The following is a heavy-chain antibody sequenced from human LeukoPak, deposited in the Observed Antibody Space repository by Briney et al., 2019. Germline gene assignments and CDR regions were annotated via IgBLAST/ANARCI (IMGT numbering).Heavy chain of an antibody. J-gene: IGHJ3*02. Sequence: GGSLRLSCADSGFTFSSYSMNWVRQAPGKGLEWVSSISSSSSDIYYADSVKGRFTISRDNANNSVYLQMNSLRAEDTAVYYCARDYYHDSSGYIPAGDAFDIWGQGTMVTVSS. CDR2: ISSSSSDI. D-gene: IGHD3-22*01. CDR3: ARDYYHDSSGYIPAGDAFDI. CDR1: GFTFSSYS. V-gene: IGHV3-21*06.